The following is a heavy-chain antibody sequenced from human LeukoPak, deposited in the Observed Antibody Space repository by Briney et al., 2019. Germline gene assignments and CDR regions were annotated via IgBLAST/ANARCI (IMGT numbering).Heavy chain of an antibody. V-gene: IGHV3-23*01. J-gene: IGHJ4*02. CDR1: GFTFSSYG. CDR3: TTDHSSSADY. Sequence: PGGSLRLSCAASGFTFSSYGMSWVRQAPGKGLEWVSAISGSGGSTYYADSVKGRFTISRDNSKNTLYLQMNSLKTEDTAVYYCTTDHSSSADYWGQGTLVTVSS. CDR2: ISGSGGST. D-gene: IGHD6-6*01.